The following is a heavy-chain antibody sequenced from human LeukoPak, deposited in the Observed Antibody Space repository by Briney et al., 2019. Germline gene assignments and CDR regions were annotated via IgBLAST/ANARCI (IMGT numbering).Heavy chain of an antibody. CDR1: GFTFSSYW. CDR3: AREGIAVPYFDY. J-gene: IGHJ4*02. Sequence: PGGSLRLSCAASGFTFSSYWMHWVRQAPGKGLVRVSRINSDGSSTSYADSVKGRFTISRDNAKNTLYLQMNSLRAEDTAVYYCAREGIAVPYFDYWGQGTLVTVSS. CDR2: INSDGSST. D-gene: IGHD6-19*01. V-gene: IGHV3-74*01.